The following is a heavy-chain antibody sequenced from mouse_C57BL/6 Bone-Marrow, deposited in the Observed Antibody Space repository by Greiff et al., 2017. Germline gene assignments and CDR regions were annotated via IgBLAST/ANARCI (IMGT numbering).Heavy chain of an antibody. Sequence: EVKLVESGGDLVKPGGSLKLSCAASGFTFSSYGMSWVRQTPDKRLEWVATISSGGSYTYYPDSVKGRFTISRDNAKNTLYLQMSSLKSEDTAMYYCARNTVVATDYAMDYWGQGTSVTVSS. CDR2: ISSGGSYT. V-gene: IGHV5-6*01. D-gene: IGHD1-1*01. J-gene: IGHJ4*01. CDR1: GFTFSSYG. CDR3: ARNTVVATDYAMDY.